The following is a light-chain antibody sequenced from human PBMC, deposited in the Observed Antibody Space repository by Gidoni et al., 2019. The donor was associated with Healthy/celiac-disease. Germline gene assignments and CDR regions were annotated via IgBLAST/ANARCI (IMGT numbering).Light chain of an antibody. Sequence: DIVLTQSPGTLSLSPGERATLSFRASQSVSSSYLAWYQQKPGQAPRLLIYGASSRATGIPDRFSGSGSGTDFTLTISRLEPEDFAVYYCQQYGSSPFTFGPGTKVDIK. J-gene: IGKJ3*01. CDR3: QQYGSSPFT. V-gene: IGKV3-20*01. CDR2: GAS. CDR1: QSVSSSY.